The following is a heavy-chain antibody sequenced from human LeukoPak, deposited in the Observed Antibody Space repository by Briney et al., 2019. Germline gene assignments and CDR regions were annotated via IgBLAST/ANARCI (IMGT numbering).Heavy chain of an antibody. CDR3: TRGLVLLWFGVPDWFDP. CDR2: ISYDGSNK. J-gene: IGHJ5*02. D-gene: IGHD3-10*01. CDR1: GFTFSSYA. Sequence: GGSLRLSCAASGFTFSSYAMHWVRQAPGKGLEWVAVISYDGSNKYYADSVKGRFTISRDNSKNTLYLQMNSLRAEDTAVYYCTRGLVLLWFGVPDWFDPWGQGTLVTVSS. V-gene: IGHV3-30-3*01.